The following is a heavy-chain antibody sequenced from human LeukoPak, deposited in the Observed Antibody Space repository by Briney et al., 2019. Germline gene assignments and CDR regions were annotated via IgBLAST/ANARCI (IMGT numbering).Heavy chain of an antibody. D-gene: IGHD2-2*01. Sequence: GGSLRLSCAASGFTFSSYGMHWVRQAPGKGLEWVAFIRYDGSNKYYADPVKGRFTISRDNSKNTLYLQMNSLRAEDTAVYYCAKDRCSSTSCYFYWGQGTLVTVSS. CDR1: GFTFSSYG. CDR2: IRYDGSNK. V-gene: IGHV3-30*02. CDR3: AKDRCSSTSCYFY. J-gene: IGHJ4*02.